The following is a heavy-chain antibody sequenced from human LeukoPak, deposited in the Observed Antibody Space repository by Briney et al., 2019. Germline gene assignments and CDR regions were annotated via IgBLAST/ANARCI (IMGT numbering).Heavy chain of an antibody. CDR2: IYSSGST. CDR3: AKYSGGSYYNWLDP. Sequence: SETLSLTCTVSGGSISSNYWTWIRLPAGKGLEWIGRIYSSGSTNYNPSLKSRVTISVDASKNQFSLKLNSVTAADTAVYYCAKYSGGSYYNWLDPWGQGTLVTVSS. D-gene: IGHD1-26*01. V-gene: IGHV4-4*07. CDR1: GGSISSNY. J-gene: IGHJ5*02.